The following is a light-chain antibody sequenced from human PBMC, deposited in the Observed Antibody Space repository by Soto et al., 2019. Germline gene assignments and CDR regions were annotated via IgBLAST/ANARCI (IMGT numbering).Light chain of an antibody. CDR2: GAS. V-gene: IGKV3-15*01. CDR3: QQYNNWPPIT. J-gene: IGKJ5*01. CDR1: QSVSNN. Sequence: EIVMTQSPATLSVSPGERATLSCRASQSVSNNLAWYQQKAGQAPRLLIYGASTRATGIPARFSGSGSGTEFTLTISSLQSEDFAVYYGQQYNNWPPITFCQGTRLEIK.